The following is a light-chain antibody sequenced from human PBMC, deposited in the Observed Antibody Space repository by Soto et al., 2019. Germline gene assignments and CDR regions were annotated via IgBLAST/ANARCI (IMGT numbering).Light chain of an antibody. CDR2: EGT. Sequence: QSALTQPASVSGSPGQSITISCTGTSSDVGSFNLVSWYQQHPGKAPQIFIYEGTKRPSGVSNRFSGSKSGNTASLTISGLQAEDEANYYCCSYGGYTDVIFGGGTKLTVL. V-gene: IGLV2-23*01. CDR1: SSDVGSFNL. CDR3: CSYGGYTDVI. J-gene: IGLJ2*01.